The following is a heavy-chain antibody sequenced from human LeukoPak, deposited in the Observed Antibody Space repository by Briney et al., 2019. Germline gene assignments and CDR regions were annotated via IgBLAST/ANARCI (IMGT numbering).Heavy chain of an antibody. D-gene: IGHD6-13*01. J-gene: IGHJ4*02. CDR2: ISGSGGRT. V-gene: IGHV3-NL1*01. Sequence: GGSLRLSCAASGFTFSSYGMHWVRQAPGKGLEWVSSISGSGGRTYFADSVKGRFTISRDNSKNTLYLQMNSLRPEDTAIYYCARDSIRHQLYYFDSWGQGTLVTVSS. CDR1: GFTFSSYG. CDR3: ARDSIRHQLYYFDS.